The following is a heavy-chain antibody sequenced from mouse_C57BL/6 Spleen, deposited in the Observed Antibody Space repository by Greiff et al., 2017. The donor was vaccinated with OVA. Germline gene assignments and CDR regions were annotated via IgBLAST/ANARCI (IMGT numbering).Heavy chain of an antibody. V-gene: IGHV1-15*01. D-gene: IGHD1-1*01. CDR2: IDPETGGT. Sequence: QVQLQQSGAELVRPGASVTLSCKASGYTFTDYEMHWVKQTPVHGLEWIGAIDPETGGTAYNQKFKGKAILTADKSSSTAYMELRSLTSEDSAVYYCTRSSYGWFAYWGQGTLVTVSA. CDR1: GYTFTDYE. J-gene: IGHJ3*01. CDR3: TRSSYGWFAY.